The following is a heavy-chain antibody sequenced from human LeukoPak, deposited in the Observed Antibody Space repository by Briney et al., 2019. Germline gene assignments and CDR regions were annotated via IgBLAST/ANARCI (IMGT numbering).Heavy chain of an antibody. Sequence: GASLKISCKGSGYSFTSYWIGWVRQMPGKGLGWMGIIYPGDSDTRYSPSFQGQVTISADKAISTAYLQWSSLKASDTAMYYCARRPSGDYFDYWGQGTLVTVSS. J-gene: IGHJ4*02. D-gene: IGHD4-17*01. CDR1: GYSFTSYW. CDR3: ARRPSGDYFDY. CDR2: IYPGDSDT. V-gene: IGHV5-51*01.